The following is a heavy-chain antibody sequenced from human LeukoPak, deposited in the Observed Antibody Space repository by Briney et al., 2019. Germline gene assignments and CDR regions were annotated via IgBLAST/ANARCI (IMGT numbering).Heavy chain of an antibody. Sequence: GGSLRLSCSASGFTFKTYAMSWVRQAPGKGLEWVSGIRSSGHSTYYADSVKGRFTISRDNSRNTLYLQMNSLSAEDTAVYYCAKEVRESAWFYFDYWGQGTLATVSS. CDR2: IRSSGHST. D-gene: IGHD3-10*01. J-gene: IGHJ4*02. CDR1: GFTFKTYA. V-gene: IGHV3-23*01. CDR3: AKEVRESAWFYFDY.